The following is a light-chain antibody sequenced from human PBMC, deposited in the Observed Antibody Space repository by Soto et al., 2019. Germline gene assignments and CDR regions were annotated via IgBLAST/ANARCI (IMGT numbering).Light chain of an antibody. CDR3: SSYTSSSTRV. CDR1: SSDVGGYNY. CDR2: EVS. Sequence: QSVLTQPASVSGSPGQSITISCTGTSSDVGGYNYVSWYQQHPGKAPKLMIYEVSNRPSGVSTRFSGSKSGNTASLTISGLQAEDGADYYCSSYTSSSTRVFGGGTQLTV. V-gene: IGLV2-14*01. J-gene: IGLJ3*02.